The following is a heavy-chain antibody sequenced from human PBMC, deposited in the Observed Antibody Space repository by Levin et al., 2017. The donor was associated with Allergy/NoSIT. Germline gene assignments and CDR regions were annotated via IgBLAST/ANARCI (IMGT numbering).Heavy chain of an antibody. V-gene: IGHV1-69*06. CDR2: IIPIFGTA. CDR3: ARIPTRYDYVWGTLVNWFDP. D-gene: IGHD3-16*01. CDR1: GGTFSSYA. Sequence: KISCKASGGTFSSYAISWVRQAPGQGLEWMGGIIPIFGTANYAQKFQGRVTITADKSTSTAYMELSSLRSEDTAVYYCARIPTRYDYVWGTLVNWFDPWGQGTLVTVSS. J-gene: IGHJ5*02.